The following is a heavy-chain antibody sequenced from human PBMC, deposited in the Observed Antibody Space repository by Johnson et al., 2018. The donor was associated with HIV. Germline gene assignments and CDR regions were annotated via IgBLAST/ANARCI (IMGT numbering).Heavy chain of an antibody. Sequence: QVQLVESGGGVVQPGRSLRLSCAASGFTFSSYAMHWVRQAPGKGLEWVAVISYDGSNKYYADSVKGRFTLSRDTSKNTLYLQMKSLKIEDTAVYYCTTDFRLRGGYLKTGIGGGAFDIWGQGTMVTVSS. CDR2: ISYDGSNK. D-gene: IGHD1-1*01. CDR1: GFTFSSYA. CDR3: TTDFRLRGGYLKTGIGGGAFDI. J-gene: IGHJ3*02. V-gene: IGHV3-30-3*01.